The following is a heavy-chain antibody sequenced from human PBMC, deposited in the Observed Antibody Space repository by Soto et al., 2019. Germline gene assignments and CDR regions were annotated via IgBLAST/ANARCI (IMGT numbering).Heavy chain of an antibody. D-gene: IGHD2-2*01. CDR2: IWYDGSNK. Sequence: VQLVESGGGVVQPGRSLRLSCAAYGFTFSSYGMHWVRQAPGKGLEWVAVIWYDGSNKYYADSVKGRFTISRDNSKNTLYLQMNSLRAEDTAVYYCARDQPAAIPFDYWGQGTLVTVSS. CDR1: GFTFSSYG. CDR3: ARDQPAAIPFDY. J-gene: IGHJ4*02. V-gene: IGHV3-33*01.